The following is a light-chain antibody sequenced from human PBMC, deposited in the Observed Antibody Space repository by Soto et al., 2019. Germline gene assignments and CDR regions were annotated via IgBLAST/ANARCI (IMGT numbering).Light chain of an antibody. J-gene: IGLJ1*01. V-gene: IGLV2-8*01. Sequence: QSVLTQPPSASGSPGQSVTISCTGTKSDIGVYDFVSWYQHHPGKAPRLIIYEVVQRPSGVPGRFSGSKSGNTASLTVSGLQAADEADYFCKSYAGSNTYVFGSGTKLTVL. CDR3: KSYAGSNTYV. CDR2: EVV. CDR1: KSDIGVYDF.